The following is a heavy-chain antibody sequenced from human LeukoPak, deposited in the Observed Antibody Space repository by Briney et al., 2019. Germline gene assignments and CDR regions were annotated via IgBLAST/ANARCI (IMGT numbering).Heavy chain of an antibody. J-gene: IGHJ4*02. CDR1: GFTFDDYV. CDR3: VRDNYSYRLDV. CDR2: ISSSSSYI. Sequence: GGSLRLSCAASGFTFDDYVMHWVRQAPGKGLEWVSSISSSSSYIYYADSVKGRFTISRDNSKNTLYLHMNSLRAEDTAIYYCVRDNYSYRLDVWGQGTLVTVSS. V-gene: IGHV3-21*04. D-gene: IGHD2-21*01.